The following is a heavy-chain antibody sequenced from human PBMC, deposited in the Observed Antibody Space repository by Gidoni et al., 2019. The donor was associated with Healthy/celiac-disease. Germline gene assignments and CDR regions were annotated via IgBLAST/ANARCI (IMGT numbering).Heavy chain of an antibody. CDR2: INHSGST. Sequence: QVQLQQWGAGLLKPSETLSLTCAVYVGSFSGYYWSWIRQPPGKGLEWIGEINHSGSTNYNPSLKSRVTISVDTSKNQFSLKLSSVTAADTAVYYCARAGSSRTGTHHGSAFDIWGQGTMVTVSS. D-gene: IGHD1-7*01. CDR1: VGSFSGYY. V-gene: IGHV4-34*01. J-gene: IGHJ3*02. CDR3: ARAGSSRTGTHHGSAFDI.